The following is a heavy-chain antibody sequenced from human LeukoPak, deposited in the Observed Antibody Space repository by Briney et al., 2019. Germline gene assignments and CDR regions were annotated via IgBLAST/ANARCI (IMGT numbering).Heavy chain of an antibody. CDR2: INPNSGGT. D-gene: IGHD1-26*01. CDR1: GYTFTGYY. J-gene: IGHJ4*02. V-gene: IGHV1-2*02. CDR3: ARAYSGSYSFDH. Sequence: ASVKVSCKASGYTFTGYYMHWVRQAPGQGLEWMGWINPNSGGTNYAQKFQGRVTMTRDTSTSTAYMELSRLRSDDTAVYYCARAYSGSYSFDHWGQGTLVIVSS.